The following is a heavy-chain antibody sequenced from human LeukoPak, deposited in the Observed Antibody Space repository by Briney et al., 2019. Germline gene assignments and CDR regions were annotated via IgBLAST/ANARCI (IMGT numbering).Heavy chain of an antibody. D-gene: IGHD3-22*01. CDR3: ARLAYYYDSSGYYFDYYYYMDV. Sequence: GGSLRLSCAASGFTFSSYEMNWVRQAPGKGLEWVSYISSSGSTIYYADSVKGRFTISRDNAKNSLYLQMNSLRAEDTAVYYCARLAYYYDSSGYYFDYYYYMDVWGKGTTVTISS. J-gene: IGHJ6*03. V-gene: IGHV3-48*03. CDR1: GFTFSSYE. CDR2: ISSSGSTI.